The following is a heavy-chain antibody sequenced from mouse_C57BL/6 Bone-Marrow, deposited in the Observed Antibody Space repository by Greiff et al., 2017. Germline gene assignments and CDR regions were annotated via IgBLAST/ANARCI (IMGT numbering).Heavy chain of an antibody. D-gene: IGHD2-5*01. Sequence: EVQLQESGGDLVKPGGSLKLSCAASGFTFSSYGMSWVRQTPDKRLEWVATISSGGSYTYYPDSVKGRFTISRDNAKNTLYLQMSSLKSEDTAMYYCARQAYYSNYVADWGQGTLVTVSA. J-gene: IGHJ3*01. CDR1: GFTFSSYG. CDR3: ARQAYYSNYVAD. CDR2: ISSGGSYT. V-gene: IGHV5-6*01.